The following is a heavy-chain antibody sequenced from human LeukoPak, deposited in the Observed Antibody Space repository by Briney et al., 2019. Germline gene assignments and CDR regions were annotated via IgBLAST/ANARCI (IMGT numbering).Heavy chain of an antibody. Sequence: GRSLRLSCAASGFTFDDYAMHWVRQAPGKGLEWVSGISWNSGSIGYADSVKGRFTISRDNAKNSLYLQMNSLRAEDTAVYYCAKDSSGYYYYYMDVWAKGPRSPSP. CDR1: GFTFDDYA. CDR3: AKDSSGYYYYYMDV. V-gene: IGHV3-9*01. CDR2: ISWNSGSI. J-gene: IGHJ6*03.